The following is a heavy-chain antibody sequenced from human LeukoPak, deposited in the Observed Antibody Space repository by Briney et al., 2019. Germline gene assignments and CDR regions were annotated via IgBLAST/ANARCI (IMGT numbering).Heavy chain of an antibody. CDR2: ISYDGINK. Sequence: GGSLRLSCAASGFTFSSYAMHWVRQAPGKGLEWVAVISYDGINKYYADSVKGRFTISRDNSKNTLFLQMNSLRVEDTAVYYCARSRRGGNLDYWGQGTLVTVSS. CDR1: GFTFSSYA. CDR3: ARSRRGGNLDY. J-gene: IGHJ4*02. D-gene: IGHD4-23*01. V-gene: IGHV3-30*03.